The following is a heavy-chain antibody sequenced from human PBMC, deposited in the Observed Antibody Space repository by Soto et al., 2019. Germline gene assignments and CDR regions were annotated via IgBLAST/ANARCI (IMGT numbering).Heavy chain of an antibody. Sequence: GGSLRLSCAVSGFICSGSDMSWVRQAPGKGLEWVSTILVGGSPHSEDSVKGRFTISRDTSKNTVYLQMNSLTAGDTAVYYCAKATATSGGAFEIYGQGAMVTVSS. J-gene: IGHJ3*02. CDR3: AKATATSGGAFEI. CDR2: ILVGGSP. V-gene: IGHV3-23*01. CDR1: GFICSGSD. D-gene: IGHD1-1*01.